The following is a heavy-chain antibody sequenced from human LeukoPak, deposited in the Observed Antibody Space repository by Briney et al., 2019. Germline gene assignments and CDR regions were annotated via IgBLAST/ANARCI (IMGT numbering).Heavy chain of an antibody. CDR1: GYTFTSYY. CDR2: INPSGGST. J-gene: IGHJ6*03. CDR3: ARDAGGTTTSYYYYMDV. Sequence: ASVKVSCKASGYTFTSYYMHWVQQAPGQGLEWMGIINPSGGSTSYAQKFQGRVTMTRDMSTSTVYMELSSLRSEDTAVYYCARDAGGTTTSYYYYMDVWGKGTTVTVSS. V-gene: IGHV1-46*01. D-gene: IGHD4-11*01.